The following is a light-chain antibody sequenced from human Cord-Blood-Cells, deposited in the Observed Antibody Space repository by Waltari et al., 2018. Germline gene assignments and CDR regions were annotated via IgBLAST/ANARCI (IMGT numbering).Light chain of an antibody. Sequence: DIQMTQSPSSLSASVGDRVTITCRASQSISSYLNWYQQKPGKAPKLLIYAASSLQSGVPSRFCGSGSGTEFTLTISSLQPEDFATYYCQQSYSTPLTFGGGTKVEIK. CDR1: QSISSY. CDR3: QQSYSTPLT. CDR2: AAS. V-gene: IGKV1-39*01. J-gene: IGKJ4*02.